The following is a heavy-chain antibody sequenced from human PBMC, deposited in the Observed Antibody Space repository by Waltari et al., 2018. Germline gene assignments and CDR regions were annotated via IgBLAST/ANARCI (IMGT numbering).Heavy chain of an antibody. CDR3: ARGGSSSSGGNFDY. CDR1: GYSISSGYY. Sequence: QVQLQESGPGLVKPSETLSLTCAVSGYSISSGYYWGWIRQPPGKGLEWIGSIYHSGSTYYNPSLKVRVTISVDTSKNQFSLKLSSVTAADTAVYYCARGGSSSSGGNFDYWGQGTLVTVSS. CDR2: IYHSGST. V-gene: IGHV4-38-2*01. D-gene: IGHD6-6*01. J-gene: IGHJ4*02.